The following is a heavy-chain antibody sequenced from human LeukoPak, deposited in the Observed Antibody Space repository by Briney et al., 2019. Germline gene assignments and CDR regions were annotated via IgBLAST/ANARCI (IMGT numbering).Heavy chain of an antibody. CDR1: GGTFSSYA. CDR2: IIPIFGTA. J-gene: IGHJ4*02. CDR3: AREQYCSGGSCYSWIYYFDY. Sequence: GASVKVSCKASGGTFSSYAISWVRQAPGQGLEWMGGIIPIFGTANYAQKFQGRVTITADESTSTAYMELSSLRSEDTAVYYCAREQYCSGGSCYSWIYYFDYWGQGTLVTVSS. V-gene: IGHV1-69*13. D-gene: IGHD2-15*01.